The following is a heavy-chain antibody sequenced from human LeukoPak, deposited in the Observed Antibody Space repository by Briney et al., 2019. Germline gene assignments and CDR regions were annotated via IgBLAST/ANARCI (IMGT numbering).Heavy chain of an antibody. CDR2: ISWDSGII. V-gene: IGHV3-9*01. Sequence: GGSLRLSFAASGSSFDDYAMHWVRLAPGKGLEWVSGISWDSGIIGYADSVKGRFTISRDNAKNSLYLQMSSLRAEDTALYYCASWIGSPVGFDSWGQGTLVTVSS. CDR3: ASWIGSPVGFDS. CDR1: GSSFDDYA. J-gene: IGHJ4*02. D-gene: IGHD6-13*01.